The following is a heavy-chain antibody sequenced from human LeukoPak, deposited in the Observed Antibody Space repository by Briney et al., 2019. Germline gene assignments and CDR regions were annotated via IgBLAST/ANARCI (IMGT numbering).Heavy chain of an antibody. CDR1: GYTFTSYY. V-gene: IGHV1-46*01. CDR2: IIPSGGTT. D-gene: IGHD5-24*01. Sequence: ASVKVSCKASGYTFTSYYIHWVRQAPGQGLEWMGTIIPSGGTTGYAQKFQGRVTMTRDMSTSTVYMDLSSPRSEDTAVYYCARVRDGSSGGFDYWGQGTLVTVSS. CDR3: ARVRDGSSGGFDY. J-gene: IGHJ4*02.